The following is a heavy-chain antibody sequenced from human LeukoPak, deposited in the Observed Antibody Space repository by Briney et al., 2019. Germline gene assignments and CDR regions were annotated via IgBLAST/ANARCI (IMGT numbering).Heavy chain of an antibody. CDR1: GYTSTSYG. V-gene: IGHV1-18*01. Sequence: ASVKVSCKASGYTSTSYGISWVRQAPGQGLEWMGWISVYNGNTNYAQKVQGRVTMTADTSTNTVYMELRSLGSDDTAIYYCASIALGYYDISRLDPSADYWGQGALVTVSS. J-gene: IGHJ4*02. CDR2: ISVYNGNT. D-gene: IGHD3-22*01. CDR3: ASIALGYYDISRLDPSADY.